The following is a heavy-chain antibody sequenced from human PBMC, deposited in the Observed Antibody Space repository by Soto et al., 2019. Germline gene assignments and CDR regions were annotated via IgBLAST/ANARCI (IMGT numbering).Heavy chain of an antibody. Sequence: EVQVVELGEGLVRLGGPLTLSFEASGFTFINTWMNWVRQAPGKGLEWCAGIKSKTVGGTTDYTAPVKGRFTISRDDSNNTLYLQMNSLKTEDTAVYYCTTGRSGSYYWGQGTLVTVSS. D-gene: IGHD3-10*01. CDR2: IKSKTVGGTT. CDR1: GFTFINTW. J-gene: IGHJ4*02. CDR3: TTGRSGSYY. V-gene: IGHV3-15*07.